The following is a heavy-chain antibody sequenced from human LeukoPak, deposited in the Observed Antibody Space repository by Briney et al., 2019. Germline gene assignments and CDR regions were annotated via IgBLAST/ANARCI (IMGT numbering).Heavy chain of an antibody. CDR1: GGTFSSYA. V-gene: IGHV1-69*04. D-gene: IGHD2-2*01. J-gene: IGHJ5*02. CDR2: IIPIFGIA. Sequence: SVKVSCKASGGTFSSYAISWVRQAPGQGLEWMGRIIPIFGIANYAQKFQGRVTITADKSMSTAYMELSSLRSEDTAVYYCARDRVVVVPAAGFDPWGQGTLVTVSS. CDR3: ARDRVVVVPAAGFDP.